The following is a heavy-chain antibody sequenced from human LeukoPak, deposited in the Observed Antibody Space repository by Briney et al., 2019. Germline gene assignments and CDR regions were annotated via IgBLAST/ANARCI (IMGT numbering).Heavy chain of an antibody. V-gene: IGHV3-66*01. CDR1: GFTVSSNY. D-gene: IGHD3-10*01. CDR2: IYSGGDST. CDR3: ARGEPVGYYYYYMDV. J-gene: IGHJ6*03. Sequence: GGSLRLSCAASGFTVSSNYMTWVRQAPGKGLEWVSVIYSGGDSTYYADSVKGRFTISRDNAKNSLYLQMNSLRAEDTAVYYCARGEPVGYYYYYMDVWGKGTTVTVSS.